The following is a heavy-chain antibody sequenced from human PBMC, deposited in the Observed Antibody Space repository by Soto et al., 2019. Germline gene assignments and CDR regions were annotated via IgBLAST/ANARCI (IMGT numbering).Heavy chain of an antibody. V-gene: IGHV4-31*03. J-gene: IGHJ2*01. CDR2: IYYTGRT. Sequence: QVQLQESGPGRVKPSQTLSLTCTVSGGSISSGAYYWSWISQHPGKGLEWIGYIYYTGRTYYTPSLRVRVTIPLNPSKNQFPLNLTSLTAATTAVYSCGGMAVRPPGGYLHRWGRRTVVTVSS. CDR3: GGMAVRPPGGYLHR. CDR1: GGSISSGAYY. D-gene: IGHD6-25*01.